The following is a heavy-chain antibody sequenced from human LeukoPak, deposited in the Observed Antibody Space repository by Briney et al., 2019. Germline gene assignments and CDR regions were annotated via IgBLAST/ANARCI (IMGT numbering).Heavy chain of an antibody. Sequence: HPGRSLRLSCAASGFTFDDYAMHWVRQAPGKGLEWVSGISWNSGSIGYADSVKGRFTISRDNAKNSLYLQMNSLRAEDTAVYYCARAKQWLVRGTPWFDPWGQGTLVTVSS. J-gene: IGHJ5*02. CDR2: ISWNSGSI. CDR3: ARAKQWLVRGTPWFDP. V-gene: IGHV3-9*01. D-gene: IGHD6-19*01. CDR1: GFTFDDYA.